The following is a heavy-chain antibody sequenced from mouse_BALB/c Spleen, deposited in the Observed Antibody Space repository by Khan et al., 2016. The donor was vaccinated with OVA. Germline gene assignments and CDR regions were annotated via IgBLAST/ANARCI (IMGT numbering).Heavy chain of an antibody. V-gene: IGHV1-7*01. Sequence: QIQLVQSGAELAKPGASVKMSCKASGYTFINYWILWVKQRPGQGLEWIGYINPSTGYTEYNQNFKDKATLTADKSSSTAYMQLSSLTSADSAVYYCARRGLRWDFDYWGQGTTLTVSS. CDR1: GYTFINYW. CDR2: INPSTGYT. J-gene: IGHJ2*01. CDR3: ARRGLRWDFDY. D-gene: IGHD1-1*01.